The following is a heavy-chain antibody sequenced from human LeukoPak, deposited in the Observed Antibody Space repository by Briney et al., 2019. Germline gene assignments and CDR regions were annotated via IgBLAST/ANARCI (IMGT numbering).Heavy chain of an antibody. CDR3: ATSSGSYYYFDY. D-gene: IGHD1-26*01. V-gene: IGHV3-20*04. CDR2: LNWNGGST. CDR1: GFTFDDYG. Sequence: PGGSLRLSCAASGFTFDDYGMSWGRQAPGKGLEWVSGLNWNGGSTGYADSVKGRFTISRDNAKNSLYLQMNSLRAEDTALYYCATSSGSYYYFDYWGQGTLVTVSS. J-gene: IGHJ4*02.